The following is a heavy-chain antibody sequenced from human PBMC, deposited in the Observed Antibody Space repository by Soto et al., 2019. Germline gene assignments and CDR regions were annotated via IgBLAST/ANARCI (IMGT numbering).Heavy chain of an antibody. Sequence: LSLTCAVYGGSFSGYYWTWIRQPPGTGLEWIGEINHSGSTNYNPSLKSRVTISVDTSKNQFSLKLSSVTAADTAVYYCASLAWELYNWFDPWGQGTLVTVSS. CDR3: ASLAWELYNWFDP. J-gene: IGHJ5*02. V-gene: IGHV4-34*01. D-gene: IGHD1-26*01. CDR1: GGSFSGYY. CDR2: INHSGST.